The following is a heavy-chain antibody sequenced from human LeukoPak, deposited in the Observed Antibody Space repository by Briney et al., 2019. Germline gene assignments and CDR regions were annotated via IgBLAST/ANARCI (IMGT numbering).Heavy chain of an antibody. Sequence: GRSLRLSCAASGFTLSSYAMHWVGQAPGKGLEWVAVISYDGSNKYYADSVKGRFTISRDNSKNTLYLQMNSLRAEDTAVYYCARDRVATIDPPFDYWGQETLVTVSS. V-gene: IGHV3-30*04. CDR1: GFTLSSYA. J-gene: IGHJ4*02. D-gene: IGHD5-12*01. CDR2: ISYDGSNK. CDR3: ARDRVATIDPPFDY.